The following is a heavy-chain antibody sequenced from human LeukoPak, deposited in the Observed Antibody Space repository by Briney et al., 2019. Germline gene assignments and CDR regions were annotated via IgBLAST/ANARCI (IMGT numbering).Heavy chain of an antibody. J-gene: IGHJ4*02. CDR1: GFTLDDYT. V-gene: IGHV3-43*01. D-gene: IGHD3-22*01. CDR3: ATSNYYDSSGYYRDY. Sequence: GGSLRLSCAASGFTLDDYTMHWVRQAPGKGLEWVSLITWDGGSTYYADSVKGRFTISRDNSKNSLYLQMNSLRTEDTALYYCATSNYYDSSGYYRDYWGQGTLVTVSS. CDR2: ITWDGGST.